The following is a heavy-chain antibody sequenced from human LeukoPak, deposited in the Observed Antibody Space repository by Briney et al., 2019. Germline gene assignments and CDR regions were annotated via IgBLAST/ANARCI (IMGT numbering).Heavy chain of an antibody. J-gene: IGHJ3*02. CDR3: ARDSSYGLDAFDI. D-gene: IGHD2-15*01. Sequence: GGSLRLSCAASGFTFSSYAMSWVRQAPGKGLEWVSAISGSGGSTYYADPVKGRFTISRDNAKNSLYLQMNSLRAEDTAVYYCARDSSYGLDAFDIWGQGTMVTVSS. CDR1: GFTFSSYA. V-gene: IGHV3-23*01. CDR2: ISGSGGST.